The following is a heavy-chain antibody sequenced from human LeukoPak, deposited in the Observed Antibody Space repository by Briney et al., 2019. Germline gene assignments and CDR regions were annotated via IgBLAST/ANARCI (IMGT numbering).Heavy chain of an antibody. V-gene: IGHV3-7*01. CDR2: IKQDGSEK. CDR3: ARASLERSWSGWYYFDY. Sequence: GGSLRLSCAASGFTFSSYWMSWVRQAPGKGLEWVANIKQDGSEKYYVDSVKGRFTISRDNAKNSLYLQMNSLRAEDTAVYYCARASLERSWSGWYYFDYWGQGTLVTVSS. CDR1: GFTFSSYW. J-gene: IGHJ4*02. D-gene: IGHD3-3*01.